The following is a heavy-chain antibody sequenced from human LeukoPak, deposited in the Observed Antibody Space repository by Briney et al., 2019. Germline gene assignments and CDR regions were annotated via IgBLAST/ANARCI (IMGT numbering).Heavy chain of an antibody. CDR2: IYYSGST. CDR3: ARDRITGRWAFDS. Sequence: PSETLSLTCTVSGGSISSYYWSWIRQPPGKGLEWIGSIYYSGSTYYNPSLKSRVTISVDTSKNQFSLKLNSVTAADTAVYYCARDRITGRWAFDSWGQGTLVTVSS. J-gene: IGHJ4*02. CDR1: GGSISSYY. V-gene: IGHV4-39*07. D-gene: IGHD1-20*01.